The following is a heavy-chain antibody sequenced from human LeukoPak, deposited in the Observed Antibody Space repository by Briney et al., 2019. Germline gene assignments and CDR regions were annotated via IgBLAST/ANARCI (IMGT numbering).Heavy chain of an antibody. CDR3: ARSRYYDFWSGYFRYYYYYMDV. CDR1: GGSISSYY. D-gene: IGHD3-3*01. J-gene: IGHJ6*03. V-gene: IGHV4-4*09. CDR2: IYTSGST. Sequence: SETLSLTCTVSGGSISSYYWSWMRQPPGKGLEWIGYIYTSGSTNYNPSLKSRVTISVDTSKNQFSLKLSSVTAADTAVYYCARSRYYDFWSGYFRYYYYYMDVWGKGTTVTVSS.